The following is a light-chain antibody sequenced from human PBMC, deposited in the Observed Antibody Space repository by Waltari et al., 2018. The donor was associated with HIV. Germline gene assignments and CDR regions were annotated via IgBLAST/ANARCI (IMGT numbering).Light chain of an antibody. CDR1: QSVLYNSNSKNY. J-gene: IGKJ1*01. CDR2: WAS. Sequence: DIVLTQSPDSLAVSLDERATINCKASQSVLYNSNSKNYLSWYQQRPGQPPKLLIYWASTRESGVPDRFSGSASGTDFTLTISGLQAEDVAVYYCHQYYTTPWAFGQGTKVEIK. V-gene: IGKV4-1*01. CDR3: HQYYTTPWA.